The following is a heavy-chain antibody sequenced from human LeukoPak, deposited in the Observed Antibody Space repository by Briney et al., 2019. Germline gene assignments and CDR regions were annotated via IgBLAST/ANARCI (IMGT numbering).Heavy chain of an antibody. V-gene: IGHV3-23*01. CDR3: AKDFYFASSYDTFDI. CDR1: GFTFSDYY. Sequence: GGSLRLSCAASGFTFSDYYMSWIRQAPGKGLEWVSSISGSEYNTYYADSVKGRFTISRGNSKNTLFLQMNSLRAEDTAVYYCAKDFYFASSYDTFDIWGPGTMVTVSS. J-gene: IGHJ3*02. D-gene: IGHD3-10*01. CDR2: ISGSEYNT.